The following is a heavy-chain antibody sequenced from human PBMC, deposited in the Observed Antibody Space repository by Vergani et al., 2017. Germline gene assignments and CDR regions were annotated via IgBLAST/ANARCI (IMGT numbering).Heavy chain of an antibody. J-gene: IGHJ4*02. CDR3: ASTPDREADY. D-gene: IGHD1-14*01. V-gene: IGHV3-7*03. CDR1: GFTFSSYA. Sequence: EVQLVESGGGVVQPGRSLRLSCAASGFTFSSYAMHWVRQAPGKGLEWVANIKQDGSEKYYVDSVKGRFTISRDNAKNSLYLQMNSLRAEDTAVYFCASTPDREADYWGQGTLVTVSS. CDR2: IKQDGSEK.